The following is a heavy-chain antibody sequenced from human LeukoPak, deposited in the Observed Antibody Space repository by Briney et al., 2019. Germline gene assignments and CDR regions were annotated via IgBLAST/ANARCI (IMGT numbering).Heavy chain of an antibody. CDR2: ISSSGSTI. J-gene: IGHJ4*02. D-gene: IGHD3-22*01. V-gene: IGHV3-48*03. Sequence: GGSLSLSCAVSGFTLSRYEMTCVPESGGTALEGVSYISSSGSTIYYADSVKRRFTNSRDNANNSLYLQMNSLGAEDTAVYYCARDSGYYDSSGYYGFDYWGQGTLVTVSS. CDR3: ARDSGYYDSSGYYGFDY. CDR1: GFTLSRYE.